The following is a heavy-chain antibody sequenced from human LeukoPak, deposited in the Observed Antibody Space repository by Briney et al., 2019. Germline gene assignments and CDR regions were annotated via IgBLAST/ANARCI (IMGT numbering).Heavy chain of an antibody. Sequence: GGSLRLSCAASGFTFSSYSMNWVRQASGKGLEWVSSISSSSSYIYYADSVKGRFTISRDNAKNSLYLQMNSLRAEDTAVYYCASMLGYCSSTSCSFAPWGQGTLVTVSS. CDR2: ISSSSSYI. J-gene: IGHJ5*02. CDR3: ASMLGYCSSTSCSFAP. D-gene: IGHD2-2*01. V-gene: IGHV3-21*01. CDR1: GFTFSSYS.